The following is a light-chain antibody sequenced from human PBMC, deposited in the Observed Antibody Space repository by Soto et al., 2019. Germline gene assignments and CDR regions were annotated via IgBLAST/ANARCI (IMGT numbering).Light chain of an antibody. J-gene: IGKJ1*01. CDR1: QTVSSY. CDR2: GSS. CDR3: QQSYNTPWT. V-gene: IGKV1-39*01. Sequence: DIQMTQSPSSLSASVGDRVAIACRASQTVSSYLNWFQQKPGKAPKLLIYGSSSLQSGVPSRFSGSGSGTDFTLTISSLQPEDFATYFCQQSYNTPWTFGQGTKVEIK.